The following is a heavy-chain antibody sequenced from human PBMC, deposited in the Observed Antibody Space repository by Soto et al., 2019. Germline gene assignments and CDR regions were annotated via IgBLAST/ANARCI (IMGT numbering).Heavy chain of an antibody. D-gene: IGHD2-2*01. CDR3: ARDWDIVLVPAAPGITGTTDAFDI. CDR2: INAGNGNT. J-gene: IGHJ3*02. CDR1: GYTFSNYG. V-gene: IGHV1-3*01. Sequence: ASVKVSCKASGYTFSNYGIHWVRQAPGQRLEWMGLINAGNGNTKYSQKFQGRVTLTRDTSASTAYMELRSLRSDDTAVYYCARDWDIVLVPAAPGITGTTDAFDIWGQGTMVTVSS.